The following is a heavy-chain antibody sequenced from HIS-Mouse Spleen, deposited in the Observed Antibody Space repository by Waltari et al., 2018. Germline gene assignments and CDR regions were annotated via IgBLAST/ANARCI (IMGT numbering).Heavy chain of an antibody. CDR3: AGYNWNYGTDY. D-gene: IGHD1-7*01. CDR2: INHSGST. V-gene: IGHV4-34*01. Sequence: QVQLQQWGAGLLKPSETLSLTCAVYGGSFSGYYWSWIRQPPGKGLEWIGEINHSGSTNYNPSLKSRVTISVDTSKNQFSLKLSPVTAADTAVYYCAGYNWNYGTDYWGQGTLVTVSS. CDR1: GGSFSGYY. J-gene: IGHJ4*02.